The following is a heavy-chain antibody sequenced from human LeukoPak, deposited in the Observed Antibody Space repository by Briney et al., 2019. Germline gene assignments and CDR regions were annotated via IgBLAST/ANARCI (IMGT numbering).Heavy chain of an antibody. CDR3: TRYNWNSLIEHDY. Sequence: GGSLRLSCTASGFTFGDYAMSWFRQAPGKGLEWVGFIRSKAYGGTTEYAASVKGRFTISRDDSKSIAYLQMNSLKTEDTAVYYCTRYNWNSLIEHDYWGQGTLVTVSS. D-gene: IGHD1-1*01. CDR1: GFTFGDYA. V-gene: IGHV3-49*03. CDR2: IRSKAYGGTT. J-gene: IGHJ4*02.